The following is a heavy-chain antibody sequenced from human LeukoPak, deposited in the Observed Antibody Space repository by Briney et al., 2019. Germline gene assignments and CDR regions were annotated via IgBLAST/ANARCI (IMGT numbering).Heavy chain of an antibody. Sequence: GGSLRLSCAASGFTFSSYSMNWVRQAPGKGLEWVSYISSSSSTIYYADSVKGRFTISRDNAKNSLYLQMNSLRAEDTAVYYCATSGNYNRYYFDCWGQGTLVTVSS. J-gene: IGHJ4*02. CDR2: ISSSSSTI. V-gene: IGHV3-48*04. D-gene: IGHD1-26*01. CDR3: ATSGNYNRYYFDC. CDR1: GFTFSSYS.